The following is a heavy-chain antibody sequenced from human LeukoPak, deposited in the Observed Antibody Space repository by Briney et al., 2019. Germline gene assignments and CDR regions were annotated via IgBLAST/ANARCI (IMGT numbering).Heavy chain of an antibody. J-gene: IGHJ5*02. CDR1: GYSFTNYW. CDR2: IDPSDSYT. CDR3: ARGGKSAYGWFDP. Sequence: GESLKISCQGSGYSFTNYWISWVRQMPEKGLEWMGTIDPSDSYTNYSPSFQGHVTISADKSISTAYLQWSSLKASDTAMYYCARGGKSAYGWFDPWGQGALVTVSS. D-gene: IGHD5-12*01. V-gene: IGHV5-10-1*01.